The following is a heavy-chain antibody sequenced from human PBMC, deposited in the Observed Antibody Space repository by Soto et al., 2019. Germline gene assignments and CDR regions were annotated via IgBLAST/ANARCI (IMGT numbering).Heavy chain of an antibody. CDR2: IYYSGST. V-gene: IGHV4-31*03. Sequence: SETLSLTCTVSGGSISSGGYYWSWIRQHPGKGLEWIGYIYYSGSTYYNPSLKSRVTISVDTSKNQFSLKLSSVTAADTAVYYCARSVVRFLERLNWFDPWCQGTLVTVSS. J-gene: IGHJ5*02. CDR1: GGSISSGGYY. D-gene: IGHD3-3*01. CDR3: ARSVVRFLERLNWFDP.